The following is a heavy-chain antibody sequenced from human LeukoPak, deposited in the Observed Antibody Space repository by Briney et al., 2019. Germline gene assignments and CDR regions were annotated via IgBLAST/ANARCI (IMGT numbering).Heavy chain of an antibody. D-gene: IGHD5-18*01. CDR1: GFPFSGYP. CDR2: ISYDGSDR. V-gene: IGHV3-30-3*01. Sequence: GGSLRLSCVASGFPFSGYPMHWVRQAPGKGLEWVSVISYDGSDRYYADSVKGRFTISRGNSKNTLYLQMNSLRTEDTALYYCARERYNYGLDYWGQGTLVTVSS. CDR3: ARERYNYGLDY. J-gene: IGHJ4*02.